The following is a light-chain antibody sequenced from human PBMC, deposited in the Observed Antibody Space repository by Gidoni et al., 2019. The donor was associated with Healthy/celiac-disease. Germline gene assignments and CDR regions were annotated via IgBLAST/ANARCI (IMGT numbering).Light chain of an antibody. CDR3: QQSYSTPPYT. CDR2: AAS. CDR1: QSISSY. Sequence: DIQMTQSPSSLSASVGDRVTITCRASQSISSYLNWYQQKPGKAPKLLIDAASSLQSGVPSRFSGSGSGTDFTLTISSLQPEDFATYYCQQSYSTPPYTFGQXTKLEIK. J-gene: IGKJ2*01. V-gene: IGKV1-39*01.